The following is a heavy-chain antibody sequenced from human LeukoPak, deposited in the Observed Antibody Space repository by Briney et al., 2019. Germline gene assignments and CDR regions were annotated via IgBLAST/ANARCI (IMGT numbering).Heavy chain of an antibody. Sequence: ASVKVSCKASGGTFSSYAISWVRQAPGQGLEWMGGIIPIFGTANYAQKFQGRVTITADESTSTAYMELSSLRSEDTAVYYCARADYDYVWGSYRYSGFDYWGQGTLVTVSS. J-gene: IGHJ4*02. D-gene: IGHD3-16*02. CDR3: ARADYDYVWGSYRYSGFDY. CDR1: GGTFSSYA. CDR2: IIPIFGTA. V-gene: IGHV1-69*13.